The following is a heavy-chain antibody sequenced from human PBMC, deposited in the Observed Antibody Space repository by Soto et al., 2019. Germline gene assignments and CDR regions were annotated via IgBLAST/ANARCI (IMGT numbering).Heavy chain of an antibody. CDR3: ARASLDSSSWYDYYYYGMDV. Sequence: PGGSLRLSCAASEFTFSSYSMNWVRQAPGKGLEWVSSISSSSSYIYYADSVKGRFTISRDNAKNSLYLQMNSLRAEDTAVYYCARASLDSSSWYDYYYYGMDVWGQGTTVTVSS. CDR2: ISSSSSYI. D-gene: IGHD6-13*01. J-gene: IGHJ6*02. CDR1: EFTFSSYS. V-gene: IGHV3-21*01.